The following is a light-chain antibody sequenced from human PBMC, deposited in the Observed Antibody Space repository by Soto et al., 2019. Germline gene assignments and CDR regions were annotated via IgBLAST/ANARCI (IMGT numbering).Light chain of an antibody. J-gene: IGKJ5*01. V-gene: IGKV1-5*01. Sequence: DIQMTQSPSTLSASVGARVTITCRASQSISTWLAWYQQKPGKAPHLLIYDASSLESGVPSRFSGSGSGTEFTLTISSLQPDDFATYYCQQYNSYPITFGQGTRLEMK. CDR3: QQYNSYPIT. CDR1: QSISTW. CDR2: DAS.